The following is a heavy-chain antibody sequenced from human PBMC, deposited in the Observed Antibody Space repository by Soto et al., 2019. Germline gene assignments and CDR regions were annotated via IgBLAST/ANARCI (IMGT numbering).Heavy chain of an antibody. CDR2: INHSGST. D-gene: IGHD2-15*01. J-gene: IGHJ5*02. CDR3: ANQLGGYCSGGSCYSNGWFDP. Sequence: SETLSLTCAVYGGSFSGYYWSWIRQPPGKGLEWIGEINHSGSTNYNPSLKSRVTISVDTSKNQFSLKLSSVTAADTAVYYCANQLGGYCSGGSCYSNGWFDPWGQGTLVTVSS. CDR1: GGSFSGYY. V-gene: IGHV4-34*01.